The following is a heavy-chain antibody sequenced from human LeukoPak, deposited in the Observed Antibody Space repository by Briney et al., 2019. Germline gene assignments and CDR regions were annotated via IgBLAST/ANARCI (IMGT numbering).Heavy chain of an antibody. Sequence: ASVKVSCKVSGYTLTELSMHWVRQAPGQGLEWMGWISAYNGNTNYAQKLQGRVTMTTDTSTSTAYMELRSLRSDDTAIYYCARASSGSSSWSDFDYWGQGALVTVSS. CDR1: GYTLTELS. CDR2: ISAYNGNT. J-gene: IGHJ4*02. CDR3: ARASSGSSSWSDFDY. V-gene: IGHV1-18*01. D-gene: IGHD6-13*01.